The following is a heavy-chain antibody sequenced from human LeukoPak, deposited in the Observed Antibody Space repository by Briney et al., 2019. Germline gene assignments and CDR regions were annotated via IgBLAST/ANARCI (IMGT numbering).Heavy chain of an antibody. CDR3: AKASWAGVTTTYFAY. J-gene: IGHJ4*02. D-gene: IGHD1-26*01. V-gene: IGHV3-23*01. Sequence: GGSLRLSCAASGITLSTYAMSWVRQAPGKGLEWVSSISGSGGSAYSADSVKGRFTISRDNSKNTLYLQMNDLRADDTAVYYCAKASWAGVTTTYFAYWAQGTLVAVSS. CDR2: ISGSGGSA. CDR1: GITLSTYA.